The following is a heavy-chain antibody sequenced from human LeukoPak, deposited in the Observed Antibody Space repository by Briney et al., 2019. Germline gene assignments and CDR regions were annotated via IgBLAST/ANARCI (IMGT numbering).Heavy chain of an antibody. CDR3: AREYCSGGSCCRTGLY. D-gene: IGHD2-15*01. Sequence: GGSLRLSCAASGFTFSSYSMNWVRQAPGKGLEWVSYISSSSSTIYYADSVKGRFTISRDNAKNSLYLQMNSLRAEDTAVYYCAREYCSGGSCCRTGLYWGQGTLVTVSS. CDR1: GFTFSSYS. J-gene: IGHJ4*02. V-gene: IGHV3-48*01. CDR2: ISSSSSTI.